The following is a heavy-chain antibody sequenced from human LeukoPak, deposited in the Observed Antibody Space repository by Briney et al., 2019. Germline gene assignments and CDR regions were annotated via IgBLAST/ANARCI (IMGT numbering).Heavy chain of an antibody. CDR3: ARPLRYSSGWPPVGY. V-gene: IGHV5-51*01. CDR1: GYSFTSYW. J-gene: IGHJ4*02. CDR2: IYPGDSET. D-gene: IGHD6-19*01. Sequence: GESLKISCKGSGYSFTSYWIGWVRQMPGKGLGWMGIIYPGDSETRYSPSFQGQITISADKSIRIAYLQWRSLKASDTAMYYCARPLRYSSGWPPVGYWGQGTLVTVSS.